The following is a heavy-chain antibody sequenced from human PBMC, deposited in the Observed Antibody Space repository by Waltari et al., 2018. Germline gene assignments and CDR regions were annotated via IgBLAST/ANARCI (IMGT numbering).Heavy chain of an antibody. CDR3: ARGGDCSGGSCTGSVGFDY. D-gene: IGHD2-15*01. V-gene: IGHV4-61*02. CDR1: GGSISSGSYY. Sequence: QVQLQESGPGLVKPSQTLSLTCTVSGGSISSGSYYWSWIRQPAGKGLEWIGRIYTSGSPNYTPALKSRVTISVDTSKNQFSLKLSSVTAADTAVYYCARGGDCSGGSCTGSVGFDYWGQGTLVTVSS. J-gene: IGHJ4*02. CDR2: IYTSGSP.